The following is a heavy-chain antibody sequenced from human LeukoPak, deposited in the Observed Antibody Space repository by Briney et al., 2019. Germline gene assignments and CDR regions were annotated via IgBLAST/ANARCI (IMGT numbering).Heavy chain of an antibody. Sequence: GGSLRLSCAASGFSVRSNYMNWVRQAPGKGLEWVSVLHTGGNTYYADSVKGRFTISRDNAKNSLYLQMNSLRAEDTAVYYCARDWGSNYYGSGNQYFQHWGQGTLVTVSS. D-gene: IGHD3-10*01. CDR2: LHTGGNT. J-gene: IGHJ1*01. CDR1: GFSVRSNY. CDR3: ARDWGSNYYGSGNQYFQH. V-gene: IGHV3-53*01.